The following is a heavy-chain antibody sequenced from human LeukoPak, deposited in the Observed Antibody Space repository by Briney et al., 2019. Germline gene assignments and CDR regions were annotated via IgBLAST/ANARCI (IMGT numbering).Heavy chain of an antibody. J-gene: IGHJ6*02. D-gene: IGHD5-12*01. Sequence: PGGSLRLSCVASGFTLSDHWMYWVRQGPGRGLAHVSRIESDASRTTYADSVKGRFTISRDDAKNTMYLQMNSLRAEDTGVYYCVKGGHKLDIETSHYYYGLDVWGQGTTVAVPS. CDR3: VKGGHKLDIETSHYYYGLDV. V-gene: IGHV3-74*03. CDR1: GFTLSDHW. CDR2: IESDASRT.